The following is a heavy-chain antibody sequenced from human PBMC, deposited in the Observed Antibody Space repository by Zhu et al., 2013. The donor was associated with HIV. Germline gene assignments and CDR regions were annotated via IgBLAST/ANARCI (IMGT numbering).Heavy chain of an antibody. Sequence: QVQLVQSGAEVKKPGASVKVSCKASGYTFTSYAMHWVRQAPGQRLEWMGWINAGNGNTKYSQKFQGRVTITRDTSASTAYMELNSLRSEDTAVYYCARGDAYYYDSSGKGAYYYGMDVWGQGTTVTVSS. J-gene: IGHJ6*02. V-gene: IGHV1-3*01. D-gene: IGHD3-22*01. CDR3: ARGDAYYYDSSGKGAYYYGMDV. CDR2: INAGNGNT. CDR1: GYTFTSYA.